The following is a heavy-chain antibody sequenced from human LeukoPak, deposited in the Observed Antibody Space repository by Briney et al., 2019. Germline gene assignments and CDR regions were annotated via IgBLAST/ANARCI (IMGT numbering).Heavy chain of an antibody. V-gene: IGHV3-11*01. J-gene: IGHJ4*02. CDR1: GFTFSDYY. D-gene: IGHD6-19*01. CDR3: TTLRTSGWYQDS. CDR2: ISSSGITI. Sequence: GSLRLSCAVSGFTFSDYYMSWIRQAPGEGLEWVSYISSSGITIYYADSVKGRFTVSRDNAKDSLYLQMNSLRAEDTAVYYCTTLRTSGWYQDSWGQGTLVTVSS.